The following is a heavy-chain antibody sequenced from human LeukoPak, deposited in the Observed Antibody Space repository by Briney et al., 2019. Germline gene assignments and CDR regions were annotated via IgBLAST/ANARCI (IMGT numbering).Heavy chain of an antibody. J-gene: IGHJ4*02. Sequence: SETLSLTCAVYGVSFSGYYWSWIRQPPGKGLEWIGEINHSGSTNYNPSLKSRVTISVDTSKNQFSLKLSSVTAADTAVYYCARHVWGSHTWGQGTLVTVSS. V-gene: IGHV4-34*01. CDR2: INHSGST. CDR1: GVSFSGYY. D-gene: IGHD3-16*01. CDR3: ARHVWGSHT.